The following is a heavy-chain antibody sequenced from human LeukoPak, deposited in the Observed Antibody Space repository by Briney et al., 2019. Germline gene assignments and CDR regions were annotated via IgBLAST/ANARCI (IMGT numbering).Heavy chain of an antibody. CDR1: GYTFTGYY. D-gene: IGHD3-10*01. CDR2: INPNSGDT. CDR3: ARGEARGVIKYYYYYYMDV. V-gene: IGHV1-2*02. Sequence: ASVKVSCKASGYTFTGYYMHWVRQAPGQGLEWMGWINPNSGDTNYAQKFQGRVTMTRDTSISTAYMEVSRLRSDDTAVYYCARGEARGVIKYYYYYYMDVWGKGTTVTVSS. J-gene: IGHJ6*03.